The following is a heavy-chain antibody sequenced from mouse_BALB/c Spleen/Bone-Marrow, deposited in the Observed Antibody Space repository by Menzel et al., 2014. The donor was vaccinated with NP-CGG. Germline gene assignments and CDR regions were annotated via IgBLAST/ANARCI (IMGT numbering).Heavy chain of an antibody. CDR2: ILPGSGST. D-gene: IGHD1-1*01. J-gene: IGHJ1*01. V-gene: IGHV1-9*01. CDR3: AREDGLWYFDV. CDR1: GYTFSSYW. Sequence: QVQLQQSGAELMKPGASVKISCKATGYTFSSYWIEWVKQRHGHGLEWIGEILPGSGSTNYNEKFKGKATFTADTSSNTAYMQLSSLTSEDSAVYYCAREDGLWYFDVWGAGTTVTVSS.